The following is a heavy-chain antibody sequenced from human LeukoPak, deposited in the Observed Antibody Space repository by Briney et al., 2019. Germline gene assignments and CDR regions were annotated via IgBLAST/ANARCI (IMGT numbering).Heavy chain of an antibody. D-gene: IGHD3-10*01. J-gene: IGHJ4*02. V-gene: IGHV3-48*01. CDR3: ARDLLLWFGELSGDSDY. CDR2: ISSSSSTI. CDR1: GFTFSSYS. Sequence: PGGSLRLSCAASGFTFSSYSMNWVRQAPGKGLEWVSYISSSSSTIYYADSVKGRFTISRDNAKNSLYLQMNSLRAEDTAVYYCARDLLLWFGELSGDSDYWGQGTLVTVSS.